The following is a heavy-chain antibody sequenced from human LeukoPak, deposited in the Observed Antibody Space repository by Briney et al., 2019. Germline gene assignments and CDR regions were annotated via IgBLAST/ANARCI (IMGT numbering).Heavy chain of an antibody. CDR3: ARGPLYGDIVGATIGGLDY. CDR1: GGTFSIYA. Sequence: AAVTVSCKGSGGTFSIYAISWVRQAPGQGLEWMGGFIPIFGTAIYAQKSQGRVTITADESTSTAYMELSSLRSEDTAVYYCARGPLYGDIVGATIGGLDYWGLGTLVTVSS. CDR2: FIPIFGTA. J-gene: IGHJ4*02. V-gene: IGHV1-69*13. D-gene: IGHD1-26*01.